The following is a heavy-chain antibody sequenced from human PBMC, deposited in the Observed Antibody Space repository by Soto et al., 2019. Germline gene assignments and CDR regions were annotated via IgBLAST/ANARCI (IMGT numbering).Heavy chain of an antibody. D-gene: IGHD3-16*01. CDR1: GDTFRSFP. CDR3: PRGGSRYALDY. J-gene: IGHJ4*02. Sequence: QVQQVQSGAEVKKPGSSVKVACKASGDTFRSFPISWVRQAPGQGLEWMGGIIPIVGTANSAQKFQGRLTITADESTSTVYMELSSLTSEDTAVYYCPRGGSRYALDYWGQGTLVTVSS. CDR2: IIPIVGTA. V-gene: IGHV1-69*01.